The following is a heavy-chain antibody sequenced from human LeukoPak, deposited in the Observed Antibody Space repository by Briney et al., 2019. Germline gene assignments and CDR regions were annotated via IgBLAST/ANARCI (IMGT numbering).Heavy chain of an antibody. CDR1: GYIFTSYN. CDR3: ATGGYASGSDY. J-gene: IGHJ4*02. Sequence: ASVKVSCKASGYIFTSYNINWVRQAPGQGLEWMGIINPSGGSTIYAQKFQGRVTMTEDTSTDTAYMELSSLRSEDTAVYYCATGGYASGSDYWGQGTLVTVSS. V-gene: IGHV1-46*01. D-gene: IGHD3-10*01. CDR2: INPSGGST.